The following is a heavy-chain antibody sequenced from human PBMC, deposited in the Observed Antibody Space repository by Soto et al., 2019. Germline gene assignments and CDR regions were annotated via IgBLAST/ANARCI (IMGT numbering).Heavy chain of an antibody. CDR3: AKTTYGSGSYYFDS. Sequence: EVQLVESGGGLVQPGGSLRLSCAASGFTFRDHYMDWGRQAPGKGLEWVVRSRNRGNSYTTEYVASVKGRFIISRDASNNLMYLQMNILETEDTAVYYCAKTTYGSGSYYFDSWGQGTLVTVSS. CDR2: SRNRGNSYTT. CDR1: GFTFRDHY. D-gene: IGHD3-10*01. V-gene: IGHV3-72*01. J-gene: IGHJ4*02.